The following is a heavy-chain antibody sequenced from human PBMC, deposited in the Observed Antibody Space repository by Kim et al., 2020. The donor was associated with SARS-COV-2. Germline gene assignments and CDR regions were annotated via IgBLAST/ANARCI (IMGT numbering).Heavy chain of an antibody. CDR3: TTDDLRLGYSSSWYREYYYYGMDV. V-gene: IGHV3-15*01. Sequence: GGSLRLSCAASGFTFSNAWMSWVRQAPGKGLEWVGRIKSKTDGGTTDYAAPVKGRFTISRDDSKNTLYLQMNSLKTEDTAVYYCTTDDLRLGYSSSWYREYYYYGMDVWGQGTTVTVSS. J-gene: IGHJ6*02. CDR1: GFTFSNAW. CDR2: IKSKTDGGTT. D-gene: IGHD6-13*01.